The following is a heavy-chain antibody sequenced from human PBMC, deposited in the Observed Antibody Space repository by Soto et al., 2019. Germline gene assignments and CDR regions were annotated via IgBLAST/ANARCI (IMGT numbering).Heavy chain of an antibody. V-gene: IGHV3-73*01. J-gene: IGHJ4*02. Sequence: GGSLRLSCAASGFTFSGSAMHWVRQASGKGLEWVGRIRSKANNYATAYAASVKGRFTISRDDSKNTAYLQMNSLKTEDTALYYCTSGIIAEAGTNLDYWGQGTLVTVSS. CDR3: TSGIIAEAGTNLDY. D-gene: IGHD6-19*01. CDR1: GFTFSGSA. CDR2: IRSKANNYAT.